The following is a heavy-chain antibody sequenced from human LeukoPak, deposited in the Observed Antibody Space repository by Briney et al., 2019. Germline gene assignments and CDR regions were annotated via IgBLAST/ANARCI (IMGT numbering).Heavy chain of an antibody. Sequence: SATLSLTCAVYGGSFSGYYWSWIRQPPGKGLEWIGEINHSGSTNYNPSLKSRVTISVDTSKNQFSLKLSSVTAADTAVYYCASLLSAAGPAYWGQGTLVTVSS. D-gene: IGHD6-13*01. J-gene: IGHJ4*02. CDR3: ASLLSAAGPAY. CDR1: GGSFSGYY. CDR2: INHSGST. V-gene: IGHV4-34*01.